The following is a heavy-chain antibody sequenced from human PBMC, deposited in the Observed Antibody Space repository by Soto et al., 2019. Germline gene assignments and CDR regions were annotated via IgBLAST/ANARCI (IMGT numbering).Heavy chain of an antibody. Sequence: PSETLSLTCTVSGGSISSGDYYWSWIRQPPGKGLEWIGYIYYSGSTYYNPSLKSRVTISVDTSKNQFSLKLSSVTAADTAVYYCARESLAARCCLLDYWGQGTLVTVSS. CDR3: ARESLAARCCLLDY. CDR2: IYYSGST. D-gene: IGHD6-6*01. CDR1: GGSISSGDYY. J-gene: IGHJ4*02. V-gene: IGHV4-30-4*01.